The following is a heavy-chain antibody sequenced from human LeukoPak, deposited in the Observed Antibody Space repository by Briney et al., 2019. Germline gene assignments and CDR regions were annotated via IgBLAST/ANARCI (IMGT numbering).Heavy chain of an antibody. CDR2: IYTSGST. V-gene: IGHV4-4*07. CDR1: GGSISSYY. J-gene: IGHJ3*01. Sequence: SETLSLTCTVSGGSISSYYWSWIRQPAGKGLEWIGRIYTSGSTNYNPSLKSRVTMSLDTSKNQFFLTMNSVTAADSAVYFCASYREAYDLYPHGLDVWGRGTVVTVSS. CDR3: ASYREAYDLYPHGLDV. D-gene: IGHD5-24*01.